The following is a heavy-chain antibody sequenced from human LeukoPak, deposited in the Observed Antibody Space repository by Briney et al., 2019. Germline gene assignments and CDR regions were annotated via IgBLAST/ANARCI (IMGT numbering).Heavy chain of an antibody. V-gene: IGHV5-51*01. D-gene: IGHD3-16*01. J-gene: IGHJ4*02. CDR1: GYSFSNYW. Sequence: GESLKISCKGSGYSFSNYWIGWVRQMPRKRLEWMGTIYPRDFDTRYNPSLQGQVTLSADKSIGTAYLQWSSLKASDTAMYYCATSSGPYDAGDYWGQGTLVTVSS. CDR2: IYPRDFDT. CDR3: ATSSGPYDAGDY.